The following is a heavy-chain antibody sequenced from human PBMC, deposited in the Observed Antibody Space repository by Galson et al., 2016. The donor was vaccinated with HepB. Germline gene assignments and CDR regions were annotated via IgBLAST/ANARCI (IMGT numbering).Heavy chain of an antibody. CDR3: AREGSSGGGVFEW. CDR2: ISPILPTT. V-gene: IGHV1-69*10. J-gene: IGHJ4*02. D-gene: IGHD3-3*01. CDR1: GGTFSSFS. Sequence: SVKVSCKASGGTFSSFSIGWVRQAPGQGLEWVGGISPILPTTSYAPRFQGRVKMTADTSASTAYMELTSLTSEDTAVYYCAREGSSGGGVFEWWGQGTLVTVSS.